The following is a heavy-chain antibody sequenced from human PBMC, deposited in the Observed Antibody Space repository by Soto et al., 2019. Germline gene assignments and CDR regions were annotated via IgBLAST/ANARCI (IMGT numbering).Heavy chain of an antibody. CDR1: GGSISSGGYY. CDR2: IYYSGST. Sequence: SETLSLTCTVSGGSISSGGYYWSWIRQHPGKGLGWIGYIYYSGSTYYNPSLKSRVTISVDTSKNQFSLKLSSVTAADTAVYYCAGAYYYGSGSYPSPYYYYGMDVWRQGTTVTVSS. D-gene: IGHD3-10*01. V-gene: IGHV4-31*03. J-gene: IGHJ6*02. CDR3: AGAYYYGSGSYPSPYYYYGMDV.